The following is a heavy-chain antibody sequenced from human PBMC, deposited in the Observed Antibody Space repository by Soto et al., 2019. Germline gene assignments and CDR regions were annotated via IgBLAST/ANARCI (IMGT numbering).Heavy chain of an antibody. D-gene: IGHD1-26*01. CDR1: GYTFTGYY. CDR2: INPNSGGT. Sequence: ASVKVSCKASGYTFTGYYMHWVRQAPGQGLEWMGWINPNSGGTNYAQKFQGWVTMTRDTSISTAYMELSRLRSDDTAVYYCARDLGHGGSYYVFDPWGQGTLVTVSS. CDR3: ARDLGHGGSYYVFDP. V-gene: IGHV1-2*04. J-gene: IGHJ5*02.